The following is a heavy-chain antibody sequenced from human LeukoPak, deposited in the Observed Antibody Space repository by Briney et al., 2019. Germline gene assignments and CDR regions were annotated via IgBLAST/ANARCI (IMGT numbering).Heavy chain of an antibody. CDR1: GYTFTGYY. V-gene: IGHV1-2*02. Sequence: ASVKVSCKASGYTFTGYYMHWVRRAPGQGLEWMGWINPKSGGTNYAQKFQGRVTMTRDTSISTAYMELSRLRSDDTAVYYCAREAAAAGENYFDYWGQGTLVTVSS. CDR2: INPKSGGT. CDR3: AREAAAAGENYFDY. J-gene: IGHJ4*02. D-gene: IGHD6-13*01.